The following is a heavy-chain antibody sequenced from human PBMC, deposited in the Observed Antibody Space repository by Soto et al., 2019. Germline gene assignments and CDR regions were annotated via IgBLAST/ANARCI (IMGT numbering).Heavy chain of an antibody. D-gene: IGHD3-3*01. CDR2: IHYSGST. J-gene: IGHJ5*02. Sequence: SETLSLTCTVSGGSISSGGYYWSWIRQHPGKGLEWIGYIHYSGSTNYNPSLKSRVTISVDTSKNQFSLKLSSVTAADTAVYYCARAWSGLWSGYWQDLNWFDPWGQGTLVTVSS. CDR1: GGSISSGGYY. CDR3: ARAWSGLWSGYWQDLNWFDP. V-gene: IGHV4-61*08.